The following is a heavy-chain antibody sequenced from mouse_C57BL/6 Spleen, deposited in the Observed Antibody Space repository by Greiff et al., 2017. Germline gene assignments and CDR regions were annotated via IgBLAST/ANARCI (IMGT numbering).Heavy chain of an antibody. CDR2: IDPSDSYT. CDR3: ASDYGNYEGFAY. V-gene: IGHV1-50*01. J-gene: IGHJ3*01. CDR1: GYTFTSYW. D-gene: IGHD2-1*01. Sequence: VQLQQPGAELVKPGASVKLSCKASGYTFTSYWMQWVKQRPGQGLEWIGEIDPSDSYTNYNQKFKGKATLTVDTSSSTAYMQLSSLTSEDSAVYYCASDYGNYEGFAYWGQGTLVTVSA.